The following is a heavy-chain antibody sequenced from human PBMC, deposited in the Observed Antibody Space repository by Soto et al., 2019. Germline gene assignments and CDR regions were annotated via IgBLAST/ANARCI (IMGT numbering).Heavy chain of an antibody. J-gene: IGHJ4*02. CDR2: INHGGST. D-gene: IGHD6-19*01. CDR3: ARARSIAVYDS. CDR1: GGSFSFHS. Sequence: SETLSLTCAVYGGSFSFHSWTWIRQPPGKGLEWIGEINHGGSTNYNTSLKSRVTISEDTSKNQFSLKLSSVTAADTAIYYCARARSIAVYDSWGQGTLVTVSS. V-gene: IGHV4-34*01.